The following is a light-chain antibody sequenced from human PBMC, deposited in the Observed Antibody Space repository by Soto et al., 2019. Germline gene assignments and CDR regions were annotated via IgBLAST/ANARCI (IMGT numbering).Light chain of an antibody. Sequence: DIQMTQSPSSLSASVGDRVTITCRASQSISSYLNWYQQKPGKAPKLLIYAASILQSGVPSRVSGSGSGTDFTLTISSLQPEDFATYYCQQIYSTLMYTFGQGTKVDIK. CDR1: QSISSY. J-gene: IGKJ2*01. V-gene: IGKV1-39*01. CDR2: AAS. CDR3: QQIYSTLMYT.